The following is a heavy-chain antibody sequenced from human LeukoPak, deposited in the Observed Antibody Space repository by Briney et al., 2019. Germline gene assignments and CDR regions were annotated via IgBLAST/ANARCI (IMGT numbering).Heavy chain of an antibody. CDR1: GGSISSSSYY. Sequence: SETLSLTCTVSGGSISSSSYYWGWIRQPPGKGLEWIGSIYYSGSTYYNPSLKSRVTISVDTSKNQLSLKLSSVTAADTAVYYCARRVYYDRYFDYWGQGTLVTVSS. CDR3: ARRVYYDRYFDY. CDR2: IYYSGST. V-gene: IGHV4-39*01. D-gene: IGHD3-22*01. J-gene: IGHJ4*02.